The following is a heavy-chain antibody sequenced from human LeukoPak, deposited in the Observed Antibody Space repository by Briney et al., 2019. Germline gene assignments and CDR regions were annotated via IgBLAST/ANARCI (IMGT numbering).Heavy chain of an antibody. V-gene: IGHV4-34*01. J-gene: IGHJ3*01. Sequence: ETSETLSLTCGVYGGSFSGDYWSWVRQPPGKRLEWIGEINHSGSASYNPSLKSRVTISVDTSKIQFSLRLSSVTAADSAMYYCVRDSSGTLAFDVWGQGTMLTVSS. CDR3: VRDSSGTLAFDV. D-gene: IGHD6-25*01. CDR2: INHSGSA. CDR1: GGSFSGDY.